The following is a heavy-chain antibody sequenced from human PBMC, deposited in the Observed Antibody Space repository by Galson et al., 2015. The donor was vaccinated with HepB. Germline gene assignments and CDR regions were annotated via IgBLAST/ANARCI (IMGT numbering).Heavy chain of an antibody. V-gene: IGHV1-3*01. CDR3: ARLMVRGNWFDP. J-gene: IGHJ5*02. D-gene: IGHD3-10*01. Sequence: SVKVSCKASGYTFTSYAMHWVRQAPGQRLEWMGWINAGNGNTKYSQKFQGRVTITRDTSASTAYMELSSLRSEDTAVYYCARLMVRGNWFDPWGQGTLVTVSS. CDR1: GYTFTSYA. CDR2: INAGNGNT.